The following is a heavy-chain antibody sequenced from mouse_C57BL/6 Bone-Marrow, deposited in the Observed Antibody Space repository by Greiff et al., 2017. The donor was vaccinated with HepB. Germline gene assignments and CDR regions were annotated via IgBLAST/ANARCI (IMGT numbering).Heavy chain of an antibody. CDR3: ARSGGSSSDYFDY. D-gene: IGHD1-1*01. CDR2: IDPNGGGT. J-gene: IGHJ2*01. V-gene: IGHV1-72*01. CDR1: GYTFTSYG. Sequence: QVQLQQPGAELVKPGASVKLSCKASGYTFTSYGMHWVNQRPGRGLEWIGRIDPNGGGTKYNEKFKSKATLTVDKPSSTAYMQLSSLTSEASAVYCCARSGGSSSDYFDYWGQGTTLTVSS.